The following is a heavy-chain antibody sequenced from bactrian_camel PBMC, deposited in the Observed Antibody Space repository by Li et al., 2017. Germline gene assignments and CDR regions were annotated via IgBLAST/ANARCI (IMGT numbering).Heavy chain of an antibody. CDR2: LVASGTT. CDR3: AASSVSGTRTGDRWFYWYEF. Sequence: QLVEFGGGSVQAGGSLRLSCEATVHTFDGNCLGWFSQAPGKEREGVAQLVASGTTTYADSVKGRFTISRDNAKRTLYLQMNSLKPEDTAMYYCAASSVSGTRTGDRWFYWYEFWGQGTQVTVS. CDR1: VHTFDGNC. V-gene: IGHV3S55*01. J-gene: IGHJ4*01. D-gene: IGHD3*01.